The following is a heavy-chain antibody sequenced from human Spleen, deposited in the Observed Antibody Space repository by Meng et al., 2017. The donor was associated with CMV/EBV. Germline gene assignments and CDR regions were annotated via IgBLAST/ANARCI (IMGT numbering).Heavy chain of an antibody. V-gene: IGHV3-48*03. J-gene: IGHJ4*02. CDR3: AIGIFHLELGDFDS. D-gene: IGHD7-27*01. CDR1: GFTFRSYE. Sequence: GESLKISCAASGFTFRSYEMNWVRQAPGRGLEWVSYISSSGNTIYYADSVKGRFTISRDNAKNSLYLQMNSLRAEDTAVYYCAIGIFHLELGDFDSWGQGTLVTVSS. CDR2: ISSSGNTI.